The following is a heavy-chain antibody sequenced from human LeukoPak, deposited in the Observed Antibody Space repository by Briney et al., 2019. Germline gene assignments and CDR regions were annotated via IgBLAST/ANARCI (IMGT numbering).Heavy chain of an antibody. CDR2: IGGSGGTT. CDR1: GFTFSTYG. Sequence: GGSLRLSCAASGFTFSTYGMNWVRQAPGKGLEWVSAIGGSGGTTYYADPVKGRFTISRDNSKNTLYLQMNSLRAEDTAVYYCAKGYDSSGYYPGYWGQGTLVTVSS. D-gene: IGHD3-22*01. J-gene: IGHJ4*02. CDR3: AKGYDSSGYYPGY. V-gene: IGHV3-23*01.